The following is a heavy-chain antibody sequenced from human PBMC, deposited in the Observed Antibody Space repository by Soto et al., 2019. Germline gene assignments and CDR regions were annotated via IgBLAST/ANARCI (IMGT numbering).Heavy chain of an antibody. V-gene: IGHV3-33*01. J-gene: IGHJ4*02. Sequence: QVQLVESGGGVVQPGRSLRLSCAASGFTFSSYGMHWVRQAPGKGLEWVAVIWYDGSNKYYADSVKGRFTISRDNSKNTLYLQMNSLRAEDTAVYYCARDRNDEGPNLFDYWGQGTLVTVSS. D-gene: IGHD1-1*01. CDR3: ARDRNDEGPNLFDY. CDR1: GFTFSSYG. CDR2: IWYDGSNK.